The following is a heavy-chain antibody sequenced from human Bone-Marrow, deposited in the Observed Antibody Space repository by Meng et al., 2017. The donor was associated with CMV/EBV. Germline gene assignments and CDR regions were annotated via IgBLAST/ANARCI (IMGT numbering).Heavy chain of an antibody. V-gene: IGHV3-23*01. D-gene: IGHD2-15*01. CDR3: AKDLATCSGGTCYAYYYENGMYV. Sequence: ETLSLTCAVYGGSFSGYYWSWIRQPPGKGLEWVSGITGSGGSAFYADSVKGRFTISRDNSRNMVYLQMNRLRAEDTAVYYCAKDLATCSGGTCYAYYYENGMYVWGQGTTVTVSS. CDR1: GGSFSGYY. J-gene: IGHJ6*02. CDR2: ITGSGGSA.